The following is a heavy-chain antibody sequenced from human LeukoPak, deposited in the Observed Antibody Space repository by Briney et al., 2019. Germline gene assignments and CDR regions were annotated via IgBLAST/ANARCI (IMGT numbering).Heavy chain of an antibody. V-gene: IGHV3-23*01. CDR1: GFTFSSYA. CDR3: ASSTRSLVPYNFDY. D-gene: IGHD6-13*01. J-gene: IGHJ4*02. CDR2: MSGSGAGT. Sequence: GGSLRLSCAASGFTFSSYAMTWVRQAPGKGLEWDSAMSGSGAGTFYADSVKGRFTISRDNSKNTLYLQMNSLRAEDTAVYYCASSTRSLVPYNFDYWGQGTLVTVSS.